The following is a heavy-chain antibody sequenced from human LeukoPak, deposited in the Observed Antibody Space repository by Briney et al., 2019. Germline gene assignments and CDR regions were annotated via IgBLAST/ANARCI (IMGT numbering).Heavy chain of an antibody. CDR1: GYTFTGYY. CDR2: INPNSGGT. CDR3: ARGGYSGYDYYYYGMDV. Sequence: GASVKVSCKASGYTFTGYYMHWVRQAPGQGLGWMGWINPNSGGTNYAQKFQGWVTMTRATSITTAYMELSRLRSDAPAVYYCARGGYSGYDYYYYGMDVWGQGTTVTVSS. D-gene: IGHD5-12*01. J-gene: IGHJ6*02. V-gene: IGHV1-2*04.